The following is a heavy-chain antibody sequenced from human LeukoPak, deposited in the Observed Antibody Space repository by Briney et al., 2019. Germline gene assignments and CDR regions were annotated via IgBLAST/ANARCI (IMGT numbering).Heavy chain of an antibody. Sequence: ASVKVSCKASGYTFTDYYLHWVRQAPGHGLEWMGWINPKTGVKKYAQNFQGRVTMTRDTSISTAYMEVSRLRSDDAAVFYCARDLAMYSPDLDYWGQGTLVTVSS. CDR1: GYTFTDYY. V-gene: IGHV1-2*02. CDR2: INPKTGVK. CDR3: ARDLAMYSPDLDY. J-gene: IGHJ4*02. D-gene: IGHD1-26*01.